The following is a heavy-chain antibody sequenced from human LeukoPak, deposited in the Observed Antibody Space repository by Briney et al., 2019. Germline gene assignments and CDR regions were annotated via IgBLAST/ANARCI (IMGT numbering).Heavy chain of an antibody. CDR3: ARVNTMVRGAYYGMDV. CDR1: GGSISSYY. D-gene: IGHD3-10*01. Sequence: SETLSLTCTVSGGSISSYYWSWIRQPPGKGLEWIGYIYYSGSTNYNPSLKSRVTISVDTPKNQFSLKLSSVTAADTAVYYCARVNTMVRGAYYGMDVWGQGTTVTVSS. V-gene: IGHV4-59*01. J-gene: IGHJ6*02. CDR2: IYYSGST.